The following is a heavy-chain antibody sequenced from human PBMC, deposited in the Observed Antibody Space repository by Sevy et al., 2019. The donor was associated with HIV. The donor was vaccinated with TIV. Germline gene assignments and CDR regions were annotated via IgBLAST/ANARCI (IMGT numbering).Heavy chain of an antibody. Sequence: SETLSLTCAVYGGSFSGYYWSWIRQPPGKGLEWIGEINHSGSTNYNPSLKSRVTISVDTSKNQFSLKLSSVTAADTAVYYCARAGPLGSGSYYFDYWGQGTLVTVSS. J-gene: IGHJ4*02. V-gene: IGHV4-34*01. D-gene: IGHD3-10*01. CDR3: ARAGPLGSGSYYFDY. CDR2: INHSGST. CDR1: GGSFSGYY.